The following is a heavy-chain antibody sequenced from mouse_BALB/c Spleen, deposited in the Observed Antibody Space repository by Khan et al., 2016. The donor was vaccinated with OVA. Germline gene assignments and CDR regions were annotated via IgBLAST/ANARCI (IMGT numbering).Heavy chain of an antibody. V-gene: IGHV3-2*02. CDR3: ARVYGGDVDY. CDR2: ISYSGNT. CDR1: GYSITSDYA. J-gene: IGHJ2*01. Sequence: EVQLVESGPGLVKPSQSLSLTCTVTGYSITSDYAWNWIRQFPGNKLEWMGFISYSGNTNYNPSLKSRISITRYTSKNQFFLQLNSVTTEDTATYYCARVYGGDVDYWGQGTTLTVSS. D-gene: IGHD1-1*01.